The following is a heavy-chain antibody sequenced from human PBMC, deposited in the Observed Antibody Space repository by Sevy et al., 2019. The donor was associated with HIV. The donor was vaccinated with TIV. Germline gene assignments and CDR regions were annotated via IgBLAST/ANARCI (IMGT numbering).Heavy chain of an antibody. CDR3: AANYYYSSGYYYADAFDI. D-gene: IGHD3-22*01. CDR2: ISYDGSNK. Sequence: GGSLRLSCAASGFTFSSYAMHWVRQAPGKGLEWVAVISYDGSNKYYADSVKGRFTISRDNSKNTLYLQMNSLRAEDTAVYYCAANYYYSSGYYYADAFDIWGQGTMVTVSS. CDR1: GFTFSSYA. V-gene: IGHV3-30-3*01. J-gene: IGHJ3*02.